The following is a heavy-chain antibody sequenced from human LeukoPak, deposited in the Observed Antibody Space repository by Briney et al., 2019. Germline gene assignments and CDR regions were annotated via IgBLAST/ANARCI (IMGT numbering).Heavy chain of an antibody. D-gene: IGHD3-10*01. Sequence: GGSLRLSCAASGFTISTYAMRWVRQAPGKGLEWVSSISGSDGSTYYADSVKGRFTISRDNSKNTLYLQMNSLRAEDTAVYYCAKGESHPKYYFDYWGQGTLVTVSS. V-gene: IGHV3-23*01. CDR2: ISGSDGST. J-gene: IGHJ4*02. CDR1: GFTISTYA. CDR3: AKGESHPKYYFDY.